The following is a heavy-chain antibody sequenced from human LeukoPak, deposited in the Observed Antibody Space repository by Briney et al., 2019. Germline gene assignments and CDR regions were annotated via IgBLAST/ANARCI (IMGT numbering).Heavy chain of an antibody. J-gene: IGHJ4*02. CDR1: GYTFTNYY. CDR3: ARDGRSGSYI. CDR2: INPSGGST. V-gene: IGHV1-46*01. Sequence: ASVKVSCKASGYTFTNYYMHWVRQAPGQGLEWMEIINPSGGSTSYAQKFQGRVTMTRDTSTSTVYMELSSLRSEDTAMYYCARDGRSGSYIWGQGTLVTVSS. D-gene: IGHD1-26*01.